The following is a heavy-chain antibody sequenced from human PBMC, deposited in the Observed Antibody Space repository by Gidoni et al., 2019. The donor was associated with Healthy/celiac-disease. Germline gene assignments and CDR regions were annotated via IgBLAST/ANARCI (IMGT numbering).Heavy chain of an antibody. CDR1: GFTFSSYS. Sequence: EVQLVESGGGLVKPGGSLRLSCAASGFTFSSYSMNWVRQAPGKGLEWVSSISSSSSYIYYADSVKGRFTISRDNAKNSLYLQMNSLRAEDTAVYYCALASHSSSWFPLDYWGQGTLVTVSS. CDR2: ISSSSSYI. D-gene: IGHD6-13*01. CDR3: ALASHSSSWFPLDY. J-gene: IGHJ4*02. V-gene: IGHV3-21*01.